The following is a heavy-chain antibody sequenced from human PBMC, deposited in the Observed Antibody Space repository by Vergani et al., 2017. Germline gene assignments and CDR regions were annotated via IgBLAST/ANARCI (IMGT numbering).Heavy chain of an antibody. V-gene: IGHV1-18*04. Sequence: VQLVQSGAEVKKPGESLRISCKGSGYSFTSYGISWVRQAPGQGLEWMGWISAYNGNTNYAQKLQGRVTMTTDTSTSTAYMELRSLRSDDTAVYYCARDWGVVGATRGGYYGMDVWGQGTTVTVSS. CDR2: ISAYNGNT. CDR3: ARDWGVVGATRGGYYGMDV. CDR1: GYSFTSYG. J-gene: IGHJ6*02. D-gene: IGHD1-26*01.